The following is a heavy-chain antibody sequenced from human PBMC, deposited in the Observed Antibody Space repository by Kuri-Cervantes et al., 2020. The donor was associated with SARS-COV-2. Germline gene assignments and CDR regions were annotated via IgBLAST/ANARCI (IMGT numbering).Heavy chain of an antibody. D-gene: IGHD2-21*01. CDR3: ARQNLLFDI. Sequence: SETLSLTCTVSGGSISSSSYYWGWIRQPPGKGLEWIGSIYHSGSTYYNPSLKSRVTISVDTSKNQFSLKLSSVTAADTAVYYCARQNLLFDIWGQGTMVTVSS. CDR1: GGSISSSSYY. CDR2: IYHSGST. J-gene: IGHJ3*02. V-gene: IGHV4-39*07.